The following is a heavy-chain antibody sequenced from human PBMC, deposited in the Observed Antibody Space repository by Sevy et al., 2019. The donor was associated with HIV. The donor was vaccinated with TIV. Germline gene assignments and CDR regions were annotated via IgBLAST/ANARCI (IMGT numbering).Heavy chain of an antibody. Sequence: GGSLRLSCAASGFRFSGYWMNWVRQAPGKGLEWVANIKQDGNETYYVDSVKGRFTISRDNAKKLLYLQMNSLRVEDTAVYYCARDSEWGSSWPEGAFDIWGQGTMVTVSS. V-gene: IGHV3-7*01. CDR3: ARDSEWGSSWPEGAFDI. J-gene: IGHJ3*02. CDR2: IKQDGNET. CDR1: GFRFSGYW. D-gene: IGHD6-13*01.